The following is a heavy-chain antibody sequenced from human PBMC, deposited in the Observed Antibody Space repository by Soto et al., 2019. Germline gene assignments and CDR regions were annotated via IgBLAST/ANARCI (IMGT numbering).Heavy chain of an antibody. CDR1: GGTFSSYA. CDR2: IIPIFGTA. Sequence: GASVKVSCKASGGTFSSYAISWVRQAPGQGLEWMGGIIPIFGTANYAQKFQGRVTITADESTSTAYMELSSLRSEDTAVYYCATEPRIVGAINYFDYWGQGTLVTVSS. CDR3: ATEPRIVGAINYFDY. D-gene: IGHD1-26*01. V-gene: IGHV1-69*13. J-gene: IGHJ4*02.